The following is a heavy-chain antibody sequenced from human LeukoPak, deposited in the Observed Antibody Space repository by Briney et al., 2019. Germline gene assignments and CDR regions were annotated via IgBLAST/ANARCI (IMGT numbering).Heavy chain of an antibody. V-gene: IGHV3-33*01. J-gene: IGHJ4*02. D-gene: IGHD3-10*01. Sequence: GESLKISCAASGFTFSSYGMHWVRQAPGKGLEWVAVISYDGSNKYYADSVKGRFTFSRDISKNTLYLYLQMNSLRAEDTAVYYCAREGYYATIDYWGQGTLVTVSS. CDR3: AREGYYATIDY. CDR2: ISYDGSNK. CDR1: GFTFSSYG.